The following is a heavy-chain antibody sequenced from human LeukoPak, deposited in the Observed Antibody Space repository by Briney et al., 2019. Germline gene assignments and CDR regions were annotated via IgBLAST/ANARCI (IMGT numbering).Heavy chain of an antibody. V-gene: IGHV3-74*03. CDR3: SRSQFDY. Sequence: GGSLRLSCEPSGFPFSSYWMRWVRQAPGKGLVWVSRISGDGTIKTYADFVRGRFTISRDNTKNMLYLQMNSLKVEDTATYFCSRSQFDYWGQGVLVTVSS. J-gene: IGHJ4*02. CDR2: ISGDGTIK. CDR1: GFPFSSYW.